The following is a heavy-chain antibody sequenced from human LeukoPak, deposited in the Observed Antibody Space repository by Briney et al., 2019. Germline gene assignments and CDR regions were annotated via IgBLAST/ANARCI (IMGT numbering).Heavy chain of an antibody. CDR1: GFTFSSYA. CDR3: AKDYCSGGSCYPRFDY. J-gene: IGHJ4*02. V-gene: IGHV3-23*01. CDR2: ISGSGGST. Sequence: GGSLRLSCAASGFTFSSYAMSWVRQAPGKGLEWVSAISGSGGSTYYADSVKGRFTISRDNSKNTLYLQMNSLRAEDTAVYYCAKDYCSGGSCYPRFDYWGQGTLVTVSS. D-gene: IGHD2-15*01.